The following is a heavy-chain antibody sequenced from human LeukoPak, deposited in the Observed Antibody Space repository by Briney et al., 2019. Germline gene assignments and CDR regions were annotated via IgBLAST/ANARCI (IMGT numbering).Heavy chain of an antibody. CDR2: INHSGST. CDR3: ARGGRGSPIFAKYYYYYMDV. V-gene: IGHV4-34*01. D-gene: IGHD3-3*01. Sequence: PSETLSLTCAVYGESFSDYYWSWIRQPPGKGLEWIGEINHSGSTNQNPSLKSRVTISVDTSKNQFSLKLSSVTAADTAVYYCARGGRGSPIFAKYYYYYMDVWGKGTTVTVSS. J-gene: IGHJ6*03. CDR1: GESFSDYY.